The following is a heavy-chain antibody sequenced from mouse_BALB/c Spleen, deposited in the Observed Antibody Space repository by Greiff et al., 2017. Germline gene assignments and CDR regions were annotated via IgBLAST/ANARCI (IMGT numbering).Heavy chain of an antibody. J-gene: IGHJ1*01. V-gene: IGHV1-62-2*01. CDR2: FYPGSGSI. D-gene: IGHD2-4*01. CDR3: ARHEVEAYDYDVGYFDV. CDR1: GYTFTEYI. Sequence: VQLQQSGAGLVKPGASVKLSCKASGYTFTEYIIHWVKQRSGQGLEWIGWFYPGSGSIKYNEKFKDKATLTADKSSSTVYMELSRLTSEDSAVYFCARHEVEAYDYDVGYFDVWGAGTTVTVSS.